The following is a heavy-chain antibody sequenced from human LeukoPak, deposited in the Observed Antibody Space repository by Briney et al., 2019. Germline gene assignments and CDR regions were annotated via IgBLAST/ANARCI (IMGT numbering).Heavy chain of an antibody. CDR1: VYTLTELS. V-gene: IGHV1-24*01. D-gene: IGHD3-22*01. Sequence: GASVKVSCKVSVYTLTELSMHWVRQAPGKGLEWMGGFDPEDGETIYAQKFQGRVTMTEDTSTDTAYMELSSLRSEDTAVYYCATYYYDSSGYTYYFDYWGQGTLVTVSS. J-gene: IGHJ4*02. CDR2: FDPEDGET. CDR3: ATYYYDSSGYTYYFDY.